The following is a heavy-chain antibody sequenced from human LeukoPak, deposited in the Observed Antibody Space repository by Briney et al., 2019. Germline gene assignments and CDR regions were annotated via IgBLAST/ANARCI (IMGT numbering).Heavy chain of an antibody. D-gene: IGHD2-2*01. CDR1: GFTFSQYD. CDR2: IYYTGTT. Sequence: GSLRLSCAASGFTFSQYDISWIRQPPGKGLEWIAIIYYTGTTFYNPSLKSPVTISVDTSKNQFSLQLSSVTAADTAVYYCARRGYCGTTSCPLFDQWGQGTLVTVSS. CDR3: ARRGYCGTTSCPLFDQ. J-gene: IGHJ4*02. V-gene: IGHV4-39*01.